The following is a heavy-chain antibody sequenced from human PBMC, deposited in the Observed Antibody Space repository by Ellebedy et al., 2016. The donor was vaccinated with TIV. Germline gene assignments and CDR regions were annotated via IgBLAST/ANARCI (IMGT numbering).Heavy chain of an antibody. CDR3: ARDQGWAYPGSTRFDY. J-gene: IGHJ4*03. V-gene: IGHV3-7*01. D-gene: IGHD3-10*01. Sequence: PGGSLRLSCAASGFTFSDYWMSWVRQAPGKGPEWVANIKQDGSEKWYVDSVKGRFTISRDNAKNSLYLQMSSLRAEDTAVYYCARDQGWAYPGSTRFDYWGQGTLVTVSS. CDR1: GFTFSDYW. CDR2: IKQDGSEK.